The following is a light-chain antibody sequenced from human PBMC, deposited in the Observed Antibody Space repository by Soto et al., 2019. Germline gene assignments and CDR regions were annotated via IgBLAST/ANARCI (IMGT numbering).Light chain of an antibody. V-gene: IGKV3D-15*01. Sequence: TVMTQSPATLSVSPGETATLSCRASQSVSSNLAWYQQKPGQPPRLLIYDISTRATGIPTRFSGSGSGTEFTLTISSLQSEDFAVYYCQQYNSWPLTFGGGTKVDIK. J-gene: IGKJ4*01. CDR1: QSVSSN. CDR2: DIS. CDR3: QQYNSWPLT.